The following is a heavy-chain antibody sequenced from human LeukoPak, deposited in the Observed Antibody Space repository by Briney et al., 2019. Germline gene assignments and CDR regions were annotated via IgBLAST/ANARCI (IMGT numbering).Heavy chain of an antibody. Sequence: GASVKVSCKASGYTFTSYDINWVRQATGQGLEWMGWMNPNSGNTGYAQKFQGRVTMTRNTSISTAYMELSSLRSEDTAVYYCAATTDITIFYYMDVWGKGTTVTVSS. CDR1: GYTFTSYD. CDR3: AATTDITIFYYMDV. D-gene: IGHD3-3*01. V-gene: IGHV1-8*01. J-gene: IGHJ6*03. CDR2: MNPNSGNT.